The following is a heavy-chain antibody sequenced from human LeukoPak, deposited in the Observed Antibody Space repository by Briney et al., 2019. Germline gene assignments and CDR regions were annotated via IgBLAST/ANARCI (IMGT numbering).Heavy chain of an antibody. CDR3: ARDVYYGSGSPRLDY. V-gene: IGHV3-48*01. J-gene: IGHJ4*02. D-gene: IGHD3-10*01. Sequence: GGSLRLSCAASGFTFRSYWMSWVRQVPGKGLESVSYMSRSGNIIYYADSVKGRFTISRDNAKNSLYLQMNSLRVEDTGVYYCARDVYYGSGSPRLDYWGQGTLVTVSS. CDR1: GFTFRSYW. CDR2: MSRSGNII.